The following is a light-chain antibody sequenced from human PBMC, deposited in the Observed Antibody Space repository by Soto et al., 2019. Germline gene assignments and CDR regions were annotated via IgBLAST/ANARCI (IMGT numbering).Light chain of an antibody. Sequence: EIVMTQSPVTLSVSPGERAPLSCRASQSVRSNLAWYQQNPGQAPRLLMYDASTRATGIPARFSGSGPGTDATLPIRRLEPEDFAVYSCQQYGSSPRTFGKGTKG. J-gene: IGKJ1*01. CDR3: QQYGSSPRT. CDR1: QSVRSN. CDR2: DAS. V-gene: IGKV3-20*01.